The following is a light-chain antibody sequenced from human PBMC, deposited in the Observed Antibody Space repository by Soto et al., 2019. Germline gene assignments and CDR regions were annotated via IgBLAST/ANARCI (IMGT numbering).Light chain of an antibody. CDR2: GAS. J-gene: IGKJ4*01. CDR1: QSVSSN. CDR3: QQYNKWPPLT. Sequence: EIVMTQSPATLSVSPGERATLSCRASQSVSSNLARYQQKPGQAPRLLIYGASTRATGIPARFSGSGSETEFTLTISSLQSEDSAVYYCQQYNKWPPLTFGGGTKVEIK. V-gene: IGKV3-15*01.